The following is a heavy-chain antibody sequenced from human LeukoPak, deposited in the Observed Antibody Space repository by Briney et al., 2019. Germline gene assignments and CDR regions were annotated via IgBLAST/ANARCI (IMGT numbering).Heavy chain of an antibody. D-gene: IGHD4-17*01. Sequence: GGSLRLSCAPSGFTFSHYWMSWVRQAPGKGLEWVANIKEDGSEKYYVDSVKGRFTISRDNAKNSLSLQVNSLRAEDTAVYYCARGHTAVTRHFDFWGQGTLVTVSS. V-gene: IGHV3-7*01. CDR3: ARGHTAVTRHFDF. CDR2: IKEDGSEK. J-gene: IGHJ4*02. CDR1: GFTFSHYW.